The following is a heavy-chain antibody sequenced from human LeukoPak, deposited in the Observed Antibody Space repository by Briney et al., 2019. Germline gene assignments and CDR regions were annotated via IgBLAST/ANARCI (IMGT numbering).Heavy chain of an antibody. CDR3: AGGNHYYDILTGYPDWFDP. Sequence: PGGSLRLSCAASGFTFSSYGMHWVRQAPGKGLEWVAVIWYDGSNKYYADSVKGRFTISRDNSKNTLYLQMNSLRAEDTAVYYCAGGNHYYDILTGYPDWFDPWGQGTLVTVSS. D-gene: IGHD3-9*01. CDR1: GFTFSSYG. J-gene: IGHJ5*02. V-gene: IGHV3-33*01. CDR2: IWYDGSNK.